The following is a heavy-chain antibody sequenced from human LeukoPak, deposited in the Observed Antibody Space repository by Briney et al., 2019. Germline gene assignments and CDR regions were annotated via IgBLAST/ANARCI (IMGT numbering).Heavy chain of an antibody. J-gene: IGHJ4*02. CDR3: ARGQEFDDGVFDS. CDR2: IRSNGATA. V-gene: IGHV3-23*01. CDR1: GFVFDSHA. D-gene: IGHD1-1*01. Sequence: PGGSLRLSCAASGFVFDSHAMHWVRQAPGKGLEWVSTIRSNGATAYNADSVKGRFTISRDNSKNTVYLQMNSLRVEDTAIYYCARGQEFDDGVFDSWGQGTLVTVSS.